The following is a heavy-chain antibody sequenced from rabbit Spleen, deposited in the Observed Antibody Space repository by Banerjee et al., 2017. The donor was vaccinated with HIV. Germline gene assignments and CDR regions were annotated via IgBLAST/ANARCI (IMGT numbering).Heavy chain of an antibody. CDR1: GVSFSSSYY. D-gene: IGHD2-1*01. J-gene: IGHJ2*01. Sequence: QSLEESGGDLVKPGASLTLTCTASGVSFSSSYYMCWVRQAPGKGLEWIACIDTGSSGFTYFASWAKGRFTISKTSSTTVTLQMTSLTVADTATYFCARGSGDVGWGYLIWGPGTLVTVS. CDR3: ARGSGDVGWGYLI. V-gene: IGHV1S40*01. CDR2: IDTGSSGFT.